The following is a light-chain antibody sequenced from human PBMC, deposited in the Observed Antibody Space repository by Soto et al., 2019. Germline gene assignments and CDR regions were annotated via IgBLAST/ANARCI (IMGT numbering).Light chain of an antibody. Sequence: EIVLTQSPATLSFSPGERATLSCRASQSVSSYLAWYQQKPGQAPRLLIYGASNRATGTPDRFSGSGSGTDFTLTISRLEPEDFAVYYCQQYGSPPITFGQGTRLEIK. CDR3: QQYGSPPIT. J-gene: IGKJ5*01. V-gene: IGKV3-20*01. CDR1: QSVSSY. CDR2: GAS.